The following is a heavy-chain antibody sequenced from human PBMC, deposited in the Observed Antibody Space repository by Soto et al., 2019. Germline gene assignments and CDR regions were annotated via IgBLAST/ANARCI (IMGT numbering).Heavy chain of an antibody. CDR1: GGSIINGDYY. D-gene: IGHD3-9*01. Sequence: SETLSLTWTVSGGSIINGDYYWMWNRKTPGKGLDWTEYIHYSGNTSYNPPLKSRVMISVDTSKNQFSLNLSSVPAANTAVYSCASGYYDTVAGRDTKYYFDYWGQGALVPFSS. CDR3: ASGYYDTVAGRDTKYYFDY. V-gene: IGHV4-30-4*01. J-gene: IGHJ4*02. CDR2: IHYSGNT.